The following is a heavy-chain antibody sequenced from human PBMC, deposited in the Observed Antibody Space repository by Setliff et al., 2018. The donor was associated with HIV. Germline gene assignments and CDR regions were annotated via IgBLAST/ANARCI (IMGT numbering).Heavy chain of an antibody. CDR3: ARNKLSDAFDV. V-gene: IGHV1-18*01. J-gene: IGHJ3*01. CDR2: INTYNGNT. D-gene: IGHD1-1*01. Sequence: ASVKVSCKASGYKFTTYGISWVRQAPGQGLEWMGWINTYNGNTNYAQKLQGRVNMTTDTSTSTAYLELRRLRSDNTAVYFCARNKLSDAFDVWGPGTMVTVSS. CDR1: GYKFTTYG.